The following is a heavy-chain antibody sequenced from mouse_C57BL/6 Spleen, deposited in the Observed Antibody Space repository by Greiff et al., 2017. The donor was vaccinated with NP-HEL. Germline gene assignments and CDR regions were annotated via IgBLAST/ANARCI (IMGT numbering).Heavy chain of an antibody. V-gene: IGHV2-9-1*01. CDR1: GFSLTSYA. D-gene: IGHD1-1*01. CDR2: IWTGGGT. J-gene: IGHJ4*01. CDR3: ARSHYYGSSYGGMDY. Sequence: VQLQQSGPGLVAPSQSLSITCTVSGFSLTSYAISWVRQPPGKGLEWLGVIWTGGGTNYNSALKSRLSISKDNSKSQVFLKMNSLQTDDTARYYCARSHYYGSSYGGMDYWGQGTSVTVSS.